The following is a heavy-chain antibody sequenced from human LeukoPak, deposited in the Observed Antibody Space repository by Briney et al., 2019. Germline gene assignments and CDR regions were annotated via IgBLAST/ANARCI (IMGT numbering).Heavy chain of an antibody. V-gene: IGHV4-39*07. Sequence: SETLSLTCTVSGGSITSNSYYWGCIRQPPGKGLEWIGSIYYTGDTYYNPSLKRRVTISVDTSKNHFSLKLRSVTAADTAVYYCARDGYSYGYDYWGQGTLVTVSS. CDR1: GGSITSNSYY. D-gene: IGHD5-18*01. J-gene: IGHJ4*02. CDR2: IYYTGDT. CDR3: ARDGYSYGYDY.